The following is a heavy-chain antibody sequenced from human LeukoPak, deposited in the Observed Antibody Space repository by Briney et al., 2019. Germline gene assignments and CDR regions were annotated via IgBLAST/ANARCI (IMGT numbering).Heavy chain of an antibody. D-gene: IGHD2-15*01. CDR1: GFSFSSYA. Sequence: GGSLRLSCAASGFSFSSYAMNWVRQAPGKGLEWVSTITGSGGSTYDADSVKGRFTIPRDNSKNTLYLQMNSLRAEDTAVYYCAKARGSDVDFEDRGQRTLVT. CDR2: ITGSGGST. V-gene: IGHV3-23*01. CDR3: AKARGSDVDFED. J-gene: IGHJ4*02.